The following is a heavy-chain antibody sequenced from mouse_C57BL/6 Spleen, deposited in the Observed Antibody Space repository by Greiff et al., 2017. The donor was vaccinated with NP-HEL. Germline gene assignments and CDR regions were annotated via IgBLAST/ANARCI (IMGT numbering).Heavy chain of an antibody. CDR3: ARHEEPLLTRDYAMDY. CDR1: GYTFTEYT. CDR2: FYPGSGSI. Sequence: QVQLQQSGAELVKPGASVKLSCKASGYTFTEYTIHWVKQRSGQGLEWIGWFYPGSGSIKYNEKFKDKATLTADKSSSQVYMELSRLTSEDSAVYFCARHEEPLLTRDYAMDYWGQGTSVTVSS. V-gene: IGHV1-62-2*01. J-gene: IGHJ4*01.